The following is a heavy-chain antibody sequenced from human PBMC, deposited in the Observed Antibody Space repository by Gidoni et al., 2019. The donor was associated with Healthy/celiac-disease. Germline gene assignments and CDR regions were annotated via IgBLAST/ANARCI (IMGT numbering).Heavy chain of an antibody. J-gene: IGHJ4*02. CDR3: ARDSGYSSGWYSDTTAAFDY. V-gene: IGHV3-53*01. CDR2: IYSGGST. CDR1: GFTVSSNY. Sequence: EVQLVESGGGLIQPGGSLRLSCAASGFTVSSNYMSWVRQAPGKGLEWVSVIYSGGSTYYADSVKGRFTISRDNSKNTLYLQMNSLRAEDTAVYYCARDSGYSSGWYSDTTAAFDYWGQGTLVTVSS. D-gene: IGHD6-19*01.